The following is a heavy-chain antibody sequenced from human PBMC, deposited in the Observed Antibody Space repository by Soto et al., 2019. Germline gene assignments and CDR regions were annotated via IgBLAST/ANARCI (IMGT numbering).Heavy chain of an antibody. CDR1: GFTFSSYA. J-gene: IGHJ4*02. CDR2: ISYDGSNK. Sequence: GGSLRLSCAASGFTFSSYAMHWVRQAPGKGLERVAVISYDGSNKYYADSVKGRFTISRDNSKNTLYLQMNSLRAEDTAVYYCARDVAWNFHYWGQGTLVTVSS. D-gene: IGHD5-12*01. CDR3: ARDVAWNFHY. V-gene: IGHV3-30-3*01.